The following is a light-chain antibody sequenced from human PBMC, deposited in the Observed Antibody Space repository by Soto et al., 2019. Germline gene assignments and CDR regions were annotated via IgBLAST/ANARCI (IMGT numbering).Light chain of an antibody. CDR2: SNN. Sequence: QSVLTQPPSASGTPGQRVTISCSGSSSNIGSNTVNWYQQLPGTAPKLLIYSNNQRPSGVPDRFSGSKSGTSAALAISGLQSDDEDDYYCAAWDDSRNGFYVFGTGTKLTVL. V-gene: IGLV1-44*01. CDR3: AAWDDSRNGFYV. CDR1: SSNIGSNT. J-gene: IGLJ1*01.